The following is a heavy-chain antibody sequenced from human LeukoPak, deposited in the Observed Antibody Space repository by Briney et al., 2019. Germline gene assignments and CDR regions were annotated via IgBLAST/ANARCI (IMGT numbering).Heavy chain of an antibody. D-gene: IGHD4-23*01. CDR2: IKQDGSDK. CDR1: GFTFSSFW. Sequence: GGSLRLSCAASGFTFSSFWMSWVRQAPGKGLEWVANIKQDGSDKYYVDSVKGRFTISRDNARNSLYLQMNSLRAEDTAVYYCASDLTVYGGNPLYHFDFWGQGTLVTVSS. V-gene: IGHV3-7*04. J-gene: IGHJ4*02. CDR3: ASDLTVYGGNPLYHFDF.